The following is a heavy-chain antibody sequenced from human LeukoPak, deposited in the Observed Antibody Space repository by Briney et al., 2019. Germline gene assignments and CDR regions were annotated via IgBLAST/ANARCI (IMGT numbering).Heavy chain of an antibody. J-gene: IGHJ1*01. V-gene: IGHV5-51*01. D-gene: IGHD5-24*01. CDR2: IYPGDSDT. Sequence: PGGSLQISCQGSGYIFTSYWIGWVRQLPGKGLEWMGIIYPGDSDTRYSPSFQGQVTISADKSISTAHLQWSSLRASDTAMYYCARHGDGYNDGYFQHWGQGTLVTVSS. CDR1: GYIFTSYW. CDR3: ARHGDGYNDGYFQH.